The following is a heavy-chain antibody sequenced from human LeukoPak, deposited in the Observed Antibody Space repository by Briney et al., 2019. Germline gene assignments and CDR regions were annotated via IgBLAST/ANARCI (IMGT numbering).Heavy chain of an antibody. CDR3: AKDIHTVTRGSTYYYYGMDV. V-gene: IGHV3-9*01. D-gene: IGHD4-17*01. J-gene: IGHJ6*02. Sequence: PGRSLRLSCAASGFTFDDYAMHWVRQAPGKGLEWVSGISWNSGSIGYVDSVKGRFTISRDNAKNSLYLQMNSLRAEDTALYYCAKDIHTVTRGSTYYYYGMDVWGQGTTVTVSS. CDR2: ISWNSGSI. CDR1: GFTFDDYA.